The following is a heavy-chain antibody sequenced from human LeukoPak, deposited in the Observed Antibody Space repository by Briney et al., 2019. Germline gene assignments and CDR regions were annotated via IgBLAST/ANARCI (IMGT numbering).Heavy chain of an antibody. D-gene: IGHD6-13*01. CDR2: IYTGGST. CDR1: RFTFSNFA. V-gene: IGHV3-66*01. CDR3: ARGGYSSSWPPADY. J-gene: IGHJ4*02. Sequence: GGSLRLSCAASRFTFSNFAMSWVRQAPGKGLEWVSAIYTGGSTYYAGSVKGRFTIPRDNSKNTLYLQMNSLRAEDTAVYYCARGGYSSSWPPADYWGQGTLVTVSS.